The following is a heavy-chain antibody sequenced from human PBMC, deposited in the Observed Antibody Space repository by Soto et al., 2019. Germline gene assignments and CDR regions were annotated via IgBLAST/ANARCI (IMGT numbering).Heavy chain of an antibody. CDR1: GYSISSGCF. Sequence: PSETLPLTCAVSGYSISSGCFWGWIRQPPGKGLERIANMYHDGNTHYNPSLKSRVTMSVDTSKNQFSLKLNSVTAADTAVYYCARESYSGYHSYDYWGQGILVTVSS. V-gene: IGHV4-38-2*02. J-gene: IGHJ4*02. CDR3: ARESYSGYHSYDY. D-gene: IGHD5-12*01. CDR2: MYHDGNT.